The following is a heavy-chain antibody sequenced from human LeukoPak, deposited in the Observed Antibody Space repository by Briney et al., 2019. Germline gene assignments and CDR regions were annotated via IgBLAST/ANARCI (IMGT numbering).Heavy chain of an antibody. Sequence: ASVKVSCKASGYTFTGYYMHWVRQAPGQGLEWMGWINPNSGGTNYAQKFQGRVTMTRDTSISTAYMELSRLRSDDTAVYYCARGLYSGSYRTTWYYFDYWGQGTLVTVSS. CDR3: ARGLYSGSYRTTWYYFDY. D-gene: IGHD1-26*01. CDR2: INPNSGGT. J-gene: IGHJ4*02. V-gene: IGHV1-2*02. CDR1: GYTFTGYY.